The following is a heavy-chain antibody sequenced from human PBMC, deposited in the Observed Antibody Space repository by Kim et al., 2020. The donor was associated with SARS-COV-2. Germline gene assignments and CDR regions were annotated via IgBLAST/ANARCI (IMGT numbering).Heavy chain of an antibody. D-gene: IGHD3-10*01. CDR1: GGSISSGGYY. CDR2: IYYSGST. Sequence: SETLSLTCTVSGGSISSGGYYWSWIRQHPGKGLEWIGYIYYSGSTYYNPSLKSRVTISVDTSKNQFSLKLSSVTAADTAVYYCARAWRGYFDYWGQGTLVTVSS. CDR3: ARAWRGYFDY. J-gene: IGHJ4*02. V-gene: IGHV4-31*03.